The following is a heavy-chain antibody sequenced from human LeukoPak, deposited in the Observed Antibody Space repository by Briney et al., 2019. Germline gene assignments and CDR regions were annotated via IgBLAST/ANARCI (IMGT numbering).Heavy chain of an antibody. CDR1: GGSFSGYY. V-gene: IGHV4-34*01. Sequence: SETLSLTCAVYGGSFSGYYWSWIRQPPGKGLEWIGEINHSGSTNYNVSLTSRVTISVDTSKNQFSLRLNSVTAADTAVYYCARGLRFGAGYDYWGQGTLVTVSS. CDR2: INHSGST. J-gene: IGHJ4*02. D-gene: IGHD3-10*01. CDR3: ARGLRFGAGYDY.